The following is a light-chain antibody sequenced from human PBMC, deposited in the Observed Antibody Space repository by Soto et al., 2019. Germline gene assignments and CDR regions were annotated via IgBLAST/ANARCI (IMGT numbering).Light chain of an antibody. CDR1: QSISVS. Sequence: IQMTQSPSTLSASVGDTVTITCRASQSISVSLAWYQQKPGKAPNLLIYDASTLQGGVPSRFSGSGSGTEFTLTVTSLKPEDFATEFCQQYDKYSTFGHGTKVDIK. V-gene: IGKV1-5*01. J-gene: IGKJ1*01. CDR2: DAS. CDR3: QQYDKYST.